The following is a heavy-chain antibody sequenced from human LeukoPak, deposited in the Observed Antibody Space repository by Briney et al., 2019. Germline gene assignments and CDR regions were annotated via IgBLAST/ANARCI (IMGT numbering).Heavy chain of an antibody. CDR2: ISSSGSTI. CDR1: GFTFSSYE. J-gene: IGHJ6*03. D-gene: IGHD2-2*01. V-gene: IGHV3-48*03. Sequence: GGSLRLSCAASGFTFSSYEMNWVRQAPEKGLEWVSYISSSGSTIYYADSVKGRFTISRDNSKNTLYLQMNSLRAEDTAVYYCAKDGVGYMDVWGKGTTVTISS. CDR3: AKDGVGYMDV.